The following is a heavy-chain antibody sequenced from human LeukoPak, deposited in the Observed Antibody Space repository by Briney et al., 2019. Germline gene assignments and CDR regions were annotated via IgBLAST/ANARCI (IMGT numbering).Heavy chain of an antibody. CDR2: INPNSGGT. J-gene: IGHJ4*02. Sequence: ASVKVSCKASGYTSTGYYMHWVRQAPGQGLEWMGRINPNSGGTNYAQKFQGRVTMTRDTSISTAYMELSRLRSDGTAVYYCARDRGYCSGGSCYKTLGYWGQGTLVTVSS. D-gene: IGHD2-15*01. CDR1: GYTSTGYY. V-gene: IGHV1-2*06. CDR3: ARDRGYCSGGSCYKTLGY.